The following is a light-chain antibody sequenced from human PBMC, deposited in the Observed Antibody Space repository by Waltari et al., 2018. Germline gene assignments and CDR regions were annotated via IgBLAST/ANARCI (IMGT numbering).Light chain of an antibody. J-gene: IGKJ2*01. CDR2: LGS. Sequence: DIVMTQSPLSLSVTPGEPASISCRSSQSLLHSNEYNYLAWYLQRAGQSPQLLIYLGSYRAPGVPDRFSGSGSGTDFTLKISRVEAEDVGVYYCMQALQTPLTFGQGTKLEIK. CDR3: MQALQTPLT. CDR1: QSLLHSNEYNY. V-gene: IGKV2-28*01.